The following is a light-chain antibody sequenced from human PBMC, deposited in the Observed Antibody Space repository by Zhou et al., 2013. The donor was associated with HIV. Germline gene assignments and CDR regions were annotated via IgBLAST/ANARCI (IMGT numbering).Light chain of an antibody. CDR3: LQDYNYPWT. J-gene: IGKJ1*01. V-gene: IGKV1-6*01. CDR1: QGIGND. Sequence: AIQMTQSPSSLSASVGDRVTIACRASQGIGNDLGWYQQKPGKAPKLLIYAASSLHSGVPSRFSGSGSGTDFTLTISSLQPEDCATYYCLQDYNYPWTFGQGTKVEVK. CDR2: AAS.